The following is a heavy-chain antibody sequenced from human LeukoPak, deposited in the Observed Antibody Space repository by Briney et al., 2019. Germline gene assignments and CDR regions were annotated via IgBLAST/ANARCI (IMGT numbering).Heavy chain of an antibody. D-gene: IGHD2-15*01. J-gene: IGHJ4*02. CDR3: ARGYPAVGFDY. Sequence: GRPMRLSCAASGFTFSSYGMHWVRQAPGKGLEWVAVIWYDGSNKYYADSVKGRFTISRDNYKNTLYLKINSLRTEDTAVYYCARGYPAVGFDYWGQGTLVTVSS. V-gene: IGHV3-33*01. CDR2: IWYDGSNK. CDR1: GFTFSSYG.